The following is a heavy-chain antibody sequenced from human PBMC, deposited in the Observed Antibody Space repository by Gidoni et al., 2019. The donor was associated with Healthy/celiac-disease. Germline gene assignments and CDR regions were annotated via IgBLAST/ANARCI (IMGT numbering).Heavy chain of an antibody. CDR3: AKSIAARPTYHDAFDI. D-gene: IGHD6-6*01. CDR2: IYYSGST. V-gene: IGHV4-39*01. CDR1: GGSISSSSYY. Sequence: QLQLQESGPGLVKPSETLSLTCTVSGGSISSSSYYWGWIRQPPGKGLEWIGSIYYSGSTYYNPSLKSRVTISVDTSKNQFSLKLSSVTAADTAVYYCAKSIAARPTYHDAFDIWGQGTMVTVSS. J-gene: IGHJ3*02.